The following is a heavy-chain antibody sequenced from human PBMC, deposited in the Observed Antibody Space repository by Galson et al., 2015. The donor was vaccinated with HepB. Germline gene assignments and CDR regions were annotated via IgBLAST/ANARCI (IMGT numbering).Heavy chain of an antibody. Sequence: SLRLSCAASGFPFNNAWMTWVRQAPGMGLEWVGRIKSKTDGETTEYAAPVKGRFTISRDDSKNRLYMQMNSLKTEDTAVYYCATDVYYSTYWSWLDPWGQGPLFTVSS. CDR1: GFPFNNAW. D-gene: IGHD2-8*02. CDR3: ATDVYYSTYWSWLDP. V-gene: IGHV3-15*01. CDR2: IKSKTDGETT. J-gene: IGHJ5*02.